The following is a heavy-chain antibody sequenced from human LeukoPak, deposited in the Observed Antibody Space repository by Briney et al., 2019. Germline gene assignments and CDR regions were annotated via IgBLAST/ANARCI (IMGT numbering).Heavy chain of an antibody. J-gene: IGHJ4*02. D-gene: IGHD3-16*01. V-gene: IGHV4-4*09. Sequence: SETLSLTCTVSGGSISSYFWSWIRQPPGKGLEWIGYIYSSGSTDYNPSLKNRVTISVDTSKNQFSLKLSSVTAADTAVYYCARSGLSGEGQSDYWGQGTLVTVSS. CDR1: GGSISSYF. CDR2: IYSSGST. CDR3: ARSGLSGEGQSDY.